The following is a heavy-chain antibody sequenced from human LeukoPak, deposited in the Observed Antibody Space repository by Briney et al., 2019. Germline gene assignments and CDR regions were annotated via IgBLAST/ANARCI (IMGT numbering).Heavy chain of an antibody. CDR2: IYYSGGS. Sequence: PSETLSLTCTVSGGSISNSYWSWIRQSPGKGLEWIGYIYYSGGSNFNPSLKSRVTISLDTSKNQFSLKLSSVTAADTAVYYCARHSFRFVYWGQGTLVTVSS. V-gene: IGHV4-59*08. D-gene: IGHD2-21*01. CDR3: ARHSFRFVY. J-gene: IGHJ4*02. CDR1: GGSISNSY.